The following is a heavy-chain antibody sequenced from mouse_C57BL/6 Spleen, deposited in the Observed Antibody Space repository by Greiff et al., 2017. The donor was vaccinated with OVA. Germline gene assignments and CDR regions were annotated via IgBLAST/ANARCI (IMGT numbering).Heavy chain of an antibody. Sequence: QVQLQQPGPELVKPGASVKLSCKASGYTFTSYWMHWVKQRPGQGLEWIGNINPSNGGTNYNEKFKSKATLTVDKSSSTAYMQLSSLTSEDSAVYYCARSDYYGSSRYVDVWGTGTTVTVSS. V-gene: IGHV1-53*01. J-gene: IGHJ1*03. D-gene: IGHD1-1*01. CDR2: INPSNGGT. CDR1: GYTFTSYW. CDR3: ARSDYYGSSRYVDV.